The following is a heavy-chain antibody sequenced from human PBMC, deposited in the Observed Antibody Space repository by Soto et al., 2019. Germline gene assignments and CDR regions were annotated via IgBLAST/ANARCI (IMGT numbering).Heavy chain of an antibody. D-gene: IGHD2-2*01. CDR3: ARGGYCRSTSCHLTHYYYYGMDV. CDR2: ISAYNGNT. J-gene: IGHJ6*02. Sequence: QVQLVQSGAEVKKPGASVKVSCKASGYTFTSYGISWVRQAPGQGLEWMGWISAYNGNTNYAQKLQGRVTMTTDTSTSTAYMDLRSLISDDTAVYYCARGGYCRSTSCHLTHYYYYGMDVWGQGTTVTVSS. CDR1: GYTFTSYG. V-gene: IGHV1-18*01.